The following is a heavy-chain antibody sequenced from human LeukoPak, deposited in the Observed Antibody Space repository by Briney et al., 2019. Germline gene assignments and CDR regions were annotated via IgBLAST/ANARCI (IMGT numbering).Heavy chain of an antibody. V-gene: IGHV3-21*01. CDR1: GFTFSSYS. J-gene: IGHJ4*02. D-gene: IGHD5-12*01. Sequence: GSLRLSCAASGFTFSSYSMNWVRQAPGKGLEWVSSISSSSSYIYYADSVKGRFTISRDNAKNSLYLQMNSLRAEDTAVYYCAREGLYSGYAYDYWGQGTLVTVSS. CDR2: ISSSSSYI. CDR3: AREGLYSGYAYDY.